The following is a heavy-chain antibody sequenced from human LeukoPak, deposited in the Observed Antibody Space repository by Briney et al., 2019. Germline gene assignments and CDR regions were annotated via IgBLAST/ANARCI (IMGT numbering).Heavy chain of an antibody. D-gene: IGHD3-9*01. CDR3: AHLERIRNTYYDILTGPLTYYFDY. CDR2: IYWDDDK. Sequence: ESGPTLVKPTQTLTLTCTFSGFSLSTSGVGVGWIRQPPGKALEWLALIYWDDDKRYSPSLKSRLTITKDTSKNQVVLTMTNMDPVDTATYYCAHLERIRNTYYDILTGPLTYYFDYWGQGTLVTVSS. J-gene: IGHJ4*02. CDR1: GFSLSTSGVG. V-gene: IGHV2-5*02.